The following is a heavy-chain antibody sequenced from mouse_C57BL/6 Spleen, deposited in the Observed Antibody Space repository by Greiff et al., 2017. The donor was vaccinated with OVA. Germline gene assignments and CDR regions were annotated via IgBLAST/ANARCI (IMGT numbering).Heavy chain of an antibody. D-gene: IGHD1-1*01. J-gene: IGHJ3*01. CDR2: ISDGGSYT. CDR1: GFTFSSYA. V-gene: IGHV5-4*03. CDR3: ARKLYYGSSYGCAY. Sequence: DVKLVESGGGLVKPGGSLKLSCAASGFTFSSYAMSWVRQTPEKRLEWVATISDGGSYTYYPDNVKGRFTISRDNAKNNLYLQMSHLKSEDTAMYYCARKLYYGSSYGCAYWGQGTLVTVSA.